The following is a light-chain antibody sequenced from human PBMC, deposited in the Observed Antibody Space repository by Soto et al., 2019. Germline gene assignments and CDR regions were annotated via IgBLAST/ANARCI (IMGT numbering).Light chain of an antibody. CDR1: SSDVGGYNF. J-gene: IGLJ1*01. CDR2: EVS. V-gene: IGLV2-8*01. Sequence: QSALTQPPSASGSPGQSVTISCTGTSSDVGGYNFVSWYQQHPGKAPKLMISEVSKRPSGVPDRCSGSRSGNTASLTVSRLEAEDEADYYCSSSAGSNIFVFGTGTKLTVL. CDR3: SSSAGSNIFV.